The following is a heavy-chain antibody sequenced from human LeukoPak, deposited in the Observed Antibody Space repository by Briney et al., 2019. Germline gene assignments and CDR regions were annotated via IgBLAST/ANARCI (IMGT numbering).Heavy chain of an antibody. Sequence: SETLSLTCAVYIDSFSNYHWNWIRQTPAKGMEWIGEVNESGGTNISPSLRSRVILSVDTSKNQFSLKLISVTVADTAIYYCARGQGATVPQVGKNWSDPWGQGTRVTVSS. D-gene: IGHD1-26*01. CDR2: VNESGGT. J-gene: IGHJ5*02. CDR3: ARGQGATVPQVGKNWSDP. V-gene: IGHV4-34*01. CDR1: IDSFSNYH.